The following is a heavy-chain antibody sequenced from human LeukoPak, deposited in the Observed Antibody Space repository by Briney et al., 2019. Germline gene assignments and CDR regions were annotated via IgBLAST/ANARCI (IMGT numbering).Heavy chain of an antibody. D-gene: IGHD6-13*01. CDR2: ISSSSSYI. V-gene: IGHV3-21*01. Sequence: GGSLRLSCAASGFTFSSYSMNWVRQAPGKGLEWVSSISSSSSYIYYADSVKGRFTISRDNAKNSLYLQMNSLRAEDTAVYYCARDLDVGAAAVLDYWGQGTLVTVSS. J-gene: IGHJ4*02. CDR3: ARDLDVGAAAVLDY. CDR1: GFTFSSYS.